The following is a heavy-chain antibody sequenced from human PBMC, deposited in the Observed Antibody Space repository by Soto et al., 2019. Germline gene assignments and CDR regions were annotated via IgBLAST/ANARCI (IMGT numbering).Heavy chain of an antibody. J-gene: IGHJ4*02. CDR1: GGSISSSSYY. D-gene: IGHD5-18*01. V-gene: IGHV4-39*01. Sequence: QLQLQESGPGLVKPSETLSLTCTVSGGSISSSSYYWGWIRQPPGKGLEWIGSIYYSGSTYYNPSLKSRVTRSVDTSKNQFSLKLSSVTAADRAVYYWAALGYRCGYVHFDYWGQGTLVTVSS. CDR3: AALGYRCGYVHFDY. CDR2: IYYSGST.